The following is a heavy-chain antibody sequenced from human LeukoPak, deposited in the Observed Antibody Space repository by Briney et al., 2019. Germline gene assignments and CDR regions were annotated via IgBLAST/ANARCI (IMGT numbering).Heavy chain of an antibody. V-gene: IGHV3-23*01. CDR2: ISGSGGNT. CDR3: AKRPTGEAKNWFDP. J-gene: IGHJ5*02. D-gene: IGHD7-27*01. CDR1: GFTFYSYG. Sequence: PGGSLRLSCSASGFTFYSYGMSWVRQAPGKGLEWVSGISGSGGNTNYADSVKGRFTISRDNSKNTLYLQMNSLRAEDTAVYYCAKRPTGEAKNWFDPWGQGTLVTVSS.